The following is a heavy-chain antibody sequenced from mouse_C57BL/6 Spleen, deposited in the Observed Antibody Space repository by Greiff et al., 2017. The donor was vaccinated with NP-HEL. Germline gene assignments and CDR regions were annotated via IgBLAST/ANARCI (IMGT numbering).Heavy chain of an antibody. V-gene: IGHV1-15*01. J-gene: IGHJ4*01. CDR1: GYTFTDYE. Sequence: QVHVKQSGAELVRPGASVTLSCKASGYTFTDYEMHWVKQTPVHGLEWIGAIDPETGGTAYNQKFKGKAILTADKSSSTAYMELRSLTSEDSAVYYCTRRGLRSSYDYAMDYWGQGTSVTVSS. CDR2: IDPETGGT. CDR3: TRRGLRSSYDYAMDY. D-gene: IGHD1-1*01.